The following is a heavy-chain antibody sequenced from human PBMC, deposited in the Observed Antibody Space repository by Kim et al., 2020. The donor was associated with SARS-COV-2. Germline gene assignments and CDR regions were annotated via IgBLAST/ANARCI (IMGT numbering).Heavy chain of an antibody. CDR1: GFTFSSYG. J-gene: IGHJ2*01. CDR2: ISYDGSNK. CDR3: AKGGDYWATVTTWYFDL. D-gene: IGHD4-17*01. V-gene: IGHV3-30*18. Sequence: GGSLRLSCAASGFTFSSYGMHWVRQAPGKGLEWVAVISYDGSNKYYADSVKGRFTISRDNSKNTLYLQMNSLRAEDTAVYYCAKGGDYWATVTTWYFDLWGRGTLVTVSS.